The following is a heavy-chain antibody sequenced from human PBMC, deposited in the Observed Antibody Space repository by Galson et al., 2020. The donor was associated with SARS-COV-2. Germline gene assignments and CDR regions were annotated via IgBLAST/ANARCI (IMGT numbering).Heavy chain of an antibody. Sequence: ASVKVSCKASGYTFTSYDINWVRQATGQGLEWMGWMNPNSGNTGYAQKFQGRVTMTRNTSISTAYMELSSLRSEDTAVYYCARGTRRKSLLQLYYFDYWGQGTLGTGSS. V-gene: IGHV1-8*01. D-gene: IGHD1-1*01. CDR2: MNPNSGNT. CDR3: ARGTRRKSLLQLYYFDY. J-gene: IGHJ4*02. CDR1: GYTFTSYD.